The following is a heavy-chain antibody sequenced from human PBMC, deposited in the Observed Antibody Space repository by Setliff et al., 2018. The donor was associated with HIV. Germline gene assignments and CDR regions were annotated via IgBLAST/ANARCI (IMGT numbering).Heavy chain of an antibody. J-gene: IGHJ6*02. CDR1: GLTFSRYW. Sequence: GGSLRLSCAASGLTFSRYWMCWVRQAPGKGLEWVSSISSSSSYIYYADSVKGRFTISRDNAENSLYLQMSSLRAEDTAVYYCARKLRPGHGMDVWGQGTTVTVSS. V-gene: IGHV3-21*01. CDR2: ISSSSSYI. CDR3: ARKLRPGHGMDV. D-gene: IGHD3-10*01.